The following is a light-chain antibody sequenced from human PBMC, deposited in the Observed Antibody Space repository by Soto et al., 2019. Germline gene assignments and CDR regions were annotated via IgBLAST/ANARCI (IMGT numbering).Light chain of an antibody. CDR2: GAS. V-gene: IGKV3-20*01. J-gene: IGKJ2*01. CDR1: QSVNSNY. Sequence: EIVLTQSPGTLSLSPGERATLSCRASQSVNSNYLAWYQQKPGQVPRPLIYGASIRAAGISDRLSGSGSGTDFTLSISRLEPEDYAAYYCRQYGTSPNTFGQGTKREIK. CDR3: RQYGTSPNT.